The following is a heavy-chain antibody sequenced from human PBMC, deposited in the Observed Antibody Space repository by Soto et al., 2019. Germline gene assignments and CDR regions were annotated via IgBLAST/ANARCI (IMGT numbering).Heavy chain of an antibody. V-gene: IGHV3-30*18. CDR2: ISYDGSNK. CDR1: GFTFSSYG. CDR3: AKDKVPVVVTAPFDY. Sequence: ESGGGVVQPGRSLRLSCAASGFTFSSYGMHWVRQAPGKGLEWVAVISYDGSNKYYADSXXXRFTVSRDKSKXTLYLQVNSXXXXXXXXYXCAKDKVPVVVTAPFDYWGQGTLVTVSS. J-gene: IGHJ4*02. D-gene: IGHD2-21*02.